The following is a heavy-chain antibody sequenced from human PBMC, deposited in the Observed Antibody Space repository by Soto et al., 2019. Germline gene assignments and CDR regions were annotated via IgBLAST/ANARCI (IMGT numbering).Heavy chain of an antibody. CDR3: AKRTFVPGAEWFDP. D-gene: IGHD1-26*01. Sequence: GESLRLSCAASGFTFSSYAMSWVRQAPGKGLEWVSAISGSGGSTYYADSVKGRFTISRDNSKNTLYLQMNSLRAEDTAVYYCAKRTFVPGAEWFDPWGQGTLVTVSS. J-gene: IGHJ5*02. CDR2: ISGSGGST. V-gene: IGHV3-23*01. CDR1: GFTFSSYA.